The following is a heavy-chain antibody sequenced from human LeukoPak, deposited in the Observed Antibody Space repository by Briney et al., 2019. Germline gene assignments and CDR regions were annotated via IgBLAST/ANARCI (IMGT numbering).Heavy chain of an antibody. V-gene: IGHV3-7*05. D-gene: IGHD3-16*01. J-gene: IGHJ4*02. CDR3: ARVRGDKYFDY. Sequence: GGSQRLSCTASGFTFSNYWMTWVRQAPGKGLEWVANINQAESETDYVDSVKGRFTISRDNGKNSLYLRMNTLRAEDTAVYYCARVRGDKYFDYWGQGTLVTVSS. CDR2: INQAESET. CDR1: GFTFSNYW.